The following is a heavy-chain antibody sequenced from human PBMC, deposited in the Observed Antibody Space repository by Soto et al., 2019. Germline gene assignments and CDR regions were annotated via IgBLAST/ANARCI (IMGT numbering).Heavy chain of an antibody. CDR3: ASSPRGYCSSTSCRELGNYYGMDV. Sequence: GESLKISCKGSGYSFTSYWISWGLQMPGKGLEWMGRIDPSDSYTNYSPSFQGHVTISADKSISTAYLQWSSLKASDTAMYYCASSPRGYCSSTSCRELGNYYGMDVWGQGTTVTVSS. CDR1: GYSFTSYW. V-gene: IGHV5-10-1*01. CDR2: IDPSDSYT. J-gene: IGHJ6*02. D-gene: IGHD2-2*01.